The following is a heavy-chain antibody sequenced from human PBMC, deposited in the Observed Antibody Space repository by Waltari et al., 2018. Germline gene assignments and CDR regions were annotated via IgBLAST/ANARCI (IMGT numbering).Heavy chain of an antibody. CDR3: VRSATTVVSPDY. Sequence: QVQLVQSGAEVKKPGASVKVSCKASGSTFSNFYMHWVRQAPGQGLEWMGIINPSGGSTSYAQKFQGRVTMTRDTSTSTVYMELSSLRSEDTAVYYCVRSATTVVSPDYWGQGTLVTVSS. D-gene: IGHD4-17*01. CDR2: INPSGGST. V-gene: IGHV1-46*01. J-gene: IGHJ4*02. CDR1: GSTFSNFY.